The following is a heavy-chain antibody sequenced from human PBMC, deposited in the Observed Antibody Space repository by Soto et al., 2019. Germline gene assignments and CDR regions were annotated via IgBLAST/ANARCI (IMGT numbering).Heavy chain of an antibody. Sequence: PSETLSLTCAVYGGSFSGYYWSWIRQPPGKGLEWIGEINHSGSTNYNPSLKSRATISVDTSKNQFSLKLSSVTAADTAVYYCARGLGGFGVVTFDYWGQGTLVTVSS. CDR2: INHSGST. CDR1: GGSFSGYY. D-gene: IGHD3-3*01. J-gene: IGHJ4*02. CDR3: ARGLGGFGVVTFDY. V-gene: IGHV4-34*01.